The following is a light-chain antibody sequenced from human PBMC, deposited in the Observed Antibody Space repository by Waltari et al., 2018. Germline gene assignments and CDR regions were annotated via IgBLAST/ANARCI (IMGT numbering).Light chain of an antibody. Sequence: QSVLTQPPSVSAAPGQKVTISCSGSTSNVGSNSVSWYQKLPGAAPQLLIYDKDERPSDIPDRFSGSKSGTSATLAITGLQTGDEADYYCGTWDSSLNGFWVFGGGTKVTVL. CDR3: GTWDSSLNGFWV. CDR2: DKD. V-gene: IGLV1-51*01. CDR1: TSNVGSNS. J-gene: IGLJ3*02.